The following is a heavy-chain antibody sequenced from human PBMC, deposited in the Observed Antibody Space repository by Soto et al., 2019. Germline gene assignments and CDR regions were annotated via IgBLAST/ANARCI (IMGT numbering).Heavy chain of an antibody. CDR2: ITYSGST. D-gene: IGHD5-18*01. V-gene: IGHV4-30-4*08. CDR3: ARGRGYSYGLDP. Sequence: SETLSLTCTVSGGSISSSSYYWSWIRQPPGKGLEWIGLITYSGSTNYSPSLKSRVAISLDTSKNQFSLSLSSVTAADTAVYYCARGRGYSYGLDPWGQGTLVTVSS. CDR1: GGSISSSSYY. J-gene: IGHJ5*02.